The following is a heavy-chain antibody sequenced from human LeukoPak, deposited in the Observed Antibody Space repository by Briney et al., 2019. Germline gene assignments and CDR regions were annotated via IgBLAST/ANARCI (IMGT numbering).Heavy chain of an antibody. Sequence: GASVKVSCKASGYTFTSYYMHWVRQAPGQGLEWMGWISSNSDNTNYAQKLQGRVTMTTDTSTSTADMELRSLRSDDTAVYYCARDWGSIKVITDYWGQGTLVTVSS. CDR3: ARDWGSIKVITDY. CDR2: ISSNSDNT. CDR1: GYTFTSYY. J-gene: IGHJ4*02. D-gene: IGHD3-16*01. V-gene: IGHV1-18*04.